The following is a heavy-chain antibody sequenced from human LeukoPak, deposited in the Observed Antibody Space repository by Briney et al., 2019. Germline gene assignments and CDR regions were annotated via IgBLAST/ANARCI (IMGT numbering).Heavy chain of an antibody. D-gene: IGHD3-9*01. CDR3: ARRTLGRGNYDILTGWWTGYINFDY. CDR1: GGSINNYY. J-gene: IGHJ4*02. Sequence: RPSETLSLTCTVSGGSINNYYWSWIRQPAGKGLEWIGRIYTRGSTNYNPSLKSRVTMSVDTSKNQFSLKLSSVTAADTAVYYCARRTLGRGNYDILTGWWTGYINFDYWGQGTLVTVSS. V-gene: IGHV4-4*07. CDR2: IYTRGST.